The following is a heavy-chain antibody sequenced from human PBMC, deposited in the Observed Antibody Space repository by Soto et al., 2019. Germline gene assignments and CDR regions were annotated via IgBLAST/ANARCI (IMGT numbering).Heavy chain of an antibody. D-gene: IGHD2-15*01. J-gene: IGHJ6*02. CDR1: GCSVNIHVNH. CDR2: IYYSELT. V-gene: IGHV4-31*03. Sequence: SEATFPTCTFSGCSVNIHVNHWSWVRQDSGKGLEWIGYIYYSELTYYTPSLKSRLTISLDTSKKGFSLKLSSVTAADTAVYYCASDQRWSDQYYGKDVWGQGTTV. CDR3: ASDQRWSDQYYGKDV.